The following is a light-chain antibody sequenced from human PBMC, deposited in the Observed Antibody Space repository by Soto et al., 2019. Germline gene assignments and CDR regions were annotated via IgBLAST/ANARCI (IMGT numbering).Light chain of an antibody. CDR2: GAS. V-gene: IGKV3-15*01. CDR3: QQYSDWPPWT. J-gene: IGKJ1*01. CDR1: QSVSSH. Sequence: EIVVTQSPATLSLSPGERATLSCRASQSVSSHLAWYQQKPGQAPRLLIYGASTRAAGIPERFRGSGSGTEFTLTINSLQSDDFAVYYCQQYSDWPPWTFGQGTKVDIK.